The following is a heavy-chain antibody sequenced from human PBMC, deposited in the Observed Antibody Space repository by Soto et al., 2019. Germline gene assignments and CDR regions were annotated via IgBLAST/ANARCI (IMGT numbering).Heavy chain of an antibody. J-gene: IGHJ6*02. V-gene: IGHV1-69*01. CDR2: IIPIFGTA. CDR1: GGTFSSYA. CDR3: ARPYQDIVVVPAAIPPIYYYYGMDV. D-gene: IGHD2-2*02. Sequence: QVQLVQSGAEVKKPGSSVKVSCKASGGTFSSYAISWVRQAPGQGLEWMGGIIPIFGTANYAQKFQGRVTITADESTSKAYMELSSLRSEDTAVYYCARPYQDIVVVPAAIPPIYYYYGMDVWGQGTTVTVSS.